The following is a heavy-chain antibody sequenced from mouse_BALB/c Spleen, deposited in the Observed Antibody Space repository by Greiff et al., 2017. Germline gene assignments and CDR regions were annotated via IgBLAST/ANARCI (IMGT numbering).Heavy chain of an antibody. CDR2: IYPGDGDT. CDR3: ARNGNSFAY. CDR1: GYTFTSYW. V-gene: IGHV1-87*01. J-gene: IGHJ3*01. Sequence: QLQQSGAELARPGASVKLSCKASGYTFTSYWMQWVKQRPGQGLEWIGAIYPGDGDTRYTQKFKGKATLTADKSSSTAYMQLSSLASEDSAVYYCARNGNSFAYWGQGTLVTVSA. D-gene: IGHD2-1*01.